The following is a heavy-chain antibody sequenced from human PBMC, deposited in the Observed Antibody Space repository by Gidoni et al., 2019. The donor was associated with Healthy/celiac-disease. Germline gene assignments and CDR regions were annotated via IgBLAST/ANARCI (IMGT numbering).Heavy chain of an antibody. CDR3: AKAYSSGWYEGPSIDY. Sequence: EVQLLESGGGLVQPGGSLRLSCAASGFTFSSYAMSWVRQAPGKGLEWVSAISGSGGSTYYADSVKGRFTISRDNSKNTLYLQMNSLRAEDTDVYYCAKAYSSGWYEGPSIDYWGQGTLVTVSS. CDR1: GFTFSSYA. D-gene: IGHD6-19*01. J-gene: IGHJ4*02. V-gene: IGHV3-23*01. CDR2: ISGSGGST.